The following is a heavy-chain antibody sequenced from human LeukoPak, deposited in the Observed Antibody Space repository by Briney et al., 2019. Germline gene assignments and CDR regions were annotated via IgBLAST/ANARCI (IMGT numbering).Heavy chain of an antibody. D-gene: IGHD3-22*01. V-gene: IGHV3-21*01. Sequence: PGGSLRLSCAASGFTFNTYTMNWVRQAPGKGLEWVSSISSSSSYIYYADSVKGRFTISRDNAKNSLYLQMNSLRAEDTAVYYCARVGITMIVVDAFDIWGQGTMVTVSS. J-gene: IGHJ3*02. CDR3: ARVGITMIVVDAFDI. CDR2: ISSSSSYI. CDR1: GFTFNTYT.